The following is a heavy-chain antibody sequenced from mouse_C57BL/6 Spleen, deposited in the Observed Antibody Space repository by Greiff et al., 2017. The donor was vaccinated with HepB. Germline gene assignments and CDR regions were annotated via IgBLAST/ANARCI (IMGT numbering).Heavy chain of an antibody. CDR1: GYTFTSYW. CDR2: IHPNSGST. Sequence: QVQLQQPGAELVKPGASVKLSCKASGYTFTSYWMNWVKQRSGQGLEWIGMIHPNSGSTKYNEKFKSKATLTVDKSSSTVYMQLRSLTSEDSAVYYCARVTSKGGAMDYWGQGTSVTVSS. J-gene: IGHJ4*01. D-gene: IGHD2-13*01. V-gene: IGHV1-64*01. CDR3: ARVTSKGGAMDY.